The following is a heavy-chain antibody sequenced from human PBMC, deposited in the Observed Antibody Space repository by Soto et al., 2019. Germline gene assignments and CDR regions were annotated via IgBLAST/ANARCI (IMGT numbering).Heavy chain of an antibody. Sequence: PSETLSLTCAVYGGSINCFGWSCTRQPPGKGLGWIGQINHSGNTNYNPSLKSRGTISFDKSNNQFSLRLSSVTAADTAVYYCARGNHYGSGSFDPWGQGTPVTVSS. V-gene: IGHV4-34*01. D-gene: IGHD3-10*01. J-gene: IGHJ5*02. CDR2: INHSGNT. CDR1: GGSINCFG. CDR3: ARGNHYGSGSFDP.